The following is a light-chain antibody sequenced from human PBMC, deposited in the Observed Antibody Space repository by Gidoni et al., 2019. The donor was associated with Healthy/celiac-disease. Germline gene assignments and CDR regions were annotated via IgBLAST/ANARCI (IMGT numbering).Light chain of an antibody. CDR3: GTWDSSLSAGQV. V-gene: IGLV1-51*02. Sequence: QSVLTQPPAVSAPPGQKVTISCSGSSSNIGNNSVSWYQQLPGTAPKLLIYENNKRPSGIPDRFSGSKSGTSATLGITGLQTGDEADYYCGTWDSSLSAGQVFGGGTKLTVL. J-gene: IGLJ2*01. CDR1: SSNIGNNS. CDR2: ENN.